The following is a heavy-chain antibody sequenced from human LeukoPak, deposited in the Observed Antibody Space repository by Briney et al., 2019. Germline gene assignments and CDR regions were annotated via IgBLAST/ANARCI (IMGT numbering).Heavy chain of an antibody. Sequence: GASVKASCKASGYTFTSYGISWVRQAPGQGLEWMGWISGYNGNTKYAHKVQGRVTMTTDTSTGTAYMELRSLRSGDTAVYYCARAYSYGSDYYYGMDVWGQGTTVTVSS. CDR3: ARAYSYGSDYYYGMDV. CDR2: ISGYNGNT. CDR1: GYTFTSYG. V-gene: IGHV1-18*01. J-gene: IGHJ6*02. D-gene: IGHD5-18*01.